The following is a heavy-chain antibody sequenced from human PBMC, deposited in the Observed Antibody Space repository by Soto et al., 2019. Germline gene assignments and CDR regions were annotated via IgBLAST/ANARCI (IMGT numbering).Heavy chain of an antibody. CDR1: GFTFSSYW. Sequence: LGGSLRLSCAASGFTFSSYWMSWVRQAPGKGLEWVANIKQDGSEKYYVDSVKGRFTISRDNAKNSLYLQMNSLRAEDTAVYYCARDSLVATGGFDYWGQGTLVTVSS. J-gene: IGHJ4*02. CDR3: ARDSLVATGGFDY. D-gene: IGHD5-12*01. V-gene: IGHV3-7*01. CDR2: IKQDGSEK.